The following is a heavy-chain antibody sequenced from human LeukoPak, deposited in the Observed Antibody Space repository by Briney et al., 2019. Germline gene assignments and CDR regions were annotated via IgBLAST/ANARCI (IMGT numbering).Heavy chain of an antibody. V-gene: IGHV3-74*03. CDR1: GFTFSTYW. CDR2: VRPEGTTT. CDR3: ARDLDWILFDY. D-gene: IGHD3-9*01. Sequence: GGSLRLSCAASGFTFSTYWMHWVRQAPGKGLAWVSRVRPEGTTTAYADSVKGRFTISRDNAKNTLFLQMNSLSAEDTAVYYCARDLDWILFDYWGQGTLVTVSS. J-gene: IGHJ4*02.